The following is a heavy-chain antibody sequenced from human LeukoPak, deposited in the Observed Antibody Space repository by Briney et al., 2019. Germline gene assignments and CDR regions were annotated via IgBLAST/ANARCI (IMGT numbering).Heavy chain of an antibody. D-gene: IGHD3-10*01. J-gene: IGHJ3*02. CDR1: GYTFTNYA. V-gene: IGHV1-18*01. Sequence: GASVKVSCKASGYTFTNYAMNWVRQAPGQGLEWMGWISAYNGNTELAQKFQGRVTLATDASTSTAYVELRNLTSDDTAVYFCARGGSRSRRGDDAFDIWGQGTMVTVSS. CDR3: ARGGSRSRRGDDAFDI. CDR2: ISAYNGNT.